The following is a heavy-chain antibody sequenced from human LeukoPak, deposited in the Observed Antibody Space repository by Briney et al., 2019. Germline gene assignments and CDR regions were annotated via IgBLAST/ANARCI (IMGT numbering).Heavy chain of an antibody. J-gene: IGHJ4*02. Sequence: GGSLRLSCAASGFTVGSNYMSWVRQAPGKGLEWVSVIYSGGSTYYADSVKDRFTISRDNSKNTLYLQMNSLRAEDTAVYYCARAGDARGSADYWGQGTLVTVSS. CDR2: IYSGGST. V-gene: IGHV3-66*01. CDR1: GFTVGSNY. CDR3: ARAGDARGSADY. D-gene: IGHD3-10*01.